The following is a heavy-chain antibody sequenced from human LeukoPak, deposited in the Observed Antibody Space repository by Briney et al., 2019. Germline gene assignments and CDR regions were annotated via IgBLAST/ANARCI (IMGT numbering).Heavy chain of an antibody. Sequence: GGFLRLSCAASGFTFSSYAMSWVRQAPGKGLEWVSAISGSGGSTYYADSVKGRFTISRDNSKNTLYLQMNSLRAEDTAVYYCATYSSSNGREFQYWGQGTLVTVSS. CDR3: ATYSSSNGREFQY. V-gene: IGHV3-23*01. D-gene: IGHD2-2*01. J-gene: IGHJ1*01. CDR1: GFTFSSYA. CDR2: ISGSGGST.